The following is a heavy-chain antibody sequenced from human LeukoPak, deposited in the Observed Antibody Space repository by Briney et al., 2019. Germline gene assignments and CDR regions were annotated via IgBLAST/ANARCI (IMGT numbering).Heavy chain of an antibody. D-gene: IGHD6-19*01. CDR2: IIPIFGTA. J-gene: IGHJ4*02. Sequence: SVKVSCKASGGTFNSYAISWVRQAPGQGLEWMGGIIPIFGTANYAQKFQGRVTMTRDTSTSTVYMELSSLRSEDTAVYYCARDPYSSGWFDYWGQGTLVTVSS. CDR1: GGTFNSYA. CDR3: ARDPYSSGWFDY. V-gene: IGHV1-69*05.